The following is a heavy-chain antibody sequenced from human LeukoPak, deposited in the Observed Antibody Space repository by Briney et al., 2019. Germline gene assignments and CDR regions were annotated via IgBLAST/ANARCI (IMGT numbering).Heavy chain of an antibody. D-gene: IGHD2-8*01. CDR2: VRYDGATD. CDR3: AKATLIYGTPGNDAFDI. CDR1: GFSFSRYG. J-gene: IGHJ3*02. V-gene: IGHV3-30*02. Sequence: GGSLRLSCAASGFSFSRYGIHWVRQAPDKGLEWVAFVRYDGATDFYADAVKGRFTISRDNSRNTLYLQMNSLRAEDTAVYYCAKATLIYGTPGNDAFDIWGHGTMVTVSS.